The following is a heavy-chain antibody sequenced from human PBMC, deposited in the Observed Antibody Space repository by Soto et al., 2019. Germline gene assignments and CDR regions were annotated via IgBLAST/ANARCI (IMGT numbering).Heavy chain of an antibody. CDR1: GFTFSSYS. V-gene: IGHV3-21*01. Sequence: GGSLRLSCAASGFTFSSYSMNWVRQAPGKGLEWVSSISSSSSYIYYADSVKGRFTISRDNAKNSLYLQMNSLRAEDTAVYYCARRYSKNIVATTRSYYYYMDVWGKGTTVTVSS. J-gene: IGHJ6*03. D-gene: IGHD5-12*01. CDR2: ISSSSSYI. CDR3: ARRYSKNIVATTRSYYYYMDV.